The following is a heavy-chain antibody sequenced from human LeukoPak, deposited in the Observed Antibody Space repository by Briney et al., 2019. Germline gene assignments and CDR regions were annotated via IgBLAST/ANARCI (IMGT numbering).Heavy chain of an antibody. J-gene: IGHJ4*02. Sequence: GASVKVPCKASGYSFSLYYLHWVRQAPGQGPEWMGMINPGDGSTTYRQKFKGRVTLTRDMSTSTIYMELSGLKFEDTAVYYCARDAGSSWHNWGQGTLVTVSS. V-gene: IGHV1-46*01. CDR3: ARDAGSSWHN. CDR2: INPGDGST. CDR1: GYSFSLYY. D-gene: IGHD6-13*01.